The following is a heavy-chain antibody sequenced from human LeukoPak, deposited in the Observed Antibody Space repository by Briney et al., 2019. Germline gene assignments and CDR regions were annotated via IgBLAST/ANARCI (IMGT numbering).Heavy chain of an antibody. V-gene: IGHV4-59*01. D-gene: IGHD6-19*01. Sequence: SETLSLTCPVSGVSISSYYWSWIRQPPGQGLEWIGYIYYSGSTNYNPSLKSRVTISVDTSKNQFSLKLSSVTAADTAVYYCARDQRVAGLDYWGQGTLVTVSS. CDR3: ARDQRVAGLDY. J-gene: IGHJ4*02. CDR2: IYYSGST. CDR1: GVSISSYY.